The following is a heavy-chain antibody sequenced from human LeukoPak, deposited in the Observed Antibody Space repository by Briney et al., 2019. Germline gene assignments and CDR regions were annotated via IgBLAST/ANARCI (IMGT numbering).Heavy chain of an antibody. CDR3: ARGITIFGVVNNWFDP. CDR2: IYHSGST. D-gene: IGHD3-3*01. V-gene: IGHV4-38-2*01. Sequence: SETLSLTCAVSGYSISSGYYWGWIRQPPGKGLEWIGSIYHSGSTYYNPSLKSRVTISVDTFKNQFSLKLSSVTAADTAVYYCARGITIFGVVNNWFDPWGQGTLVTVSS. J-gene: IGHJ5*02. CDR1: GYSISSGYY.